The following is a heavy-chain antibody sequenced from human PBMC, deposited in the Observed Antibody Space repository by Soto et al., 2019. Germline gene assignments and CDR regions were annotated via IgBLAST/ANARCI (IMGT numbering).Heavy chain of an antibody. CDR2: ISYDGSNK. V-gene: IGHV3-30*03. J-gene: IGHJ6*02. Sequence: HPGGSLRLSCAASGFTFSSYGMHWVRQAPGKGLEWVAVISYDGSNKYYADSVKGRFTISRDNSKNTLYLQMNSLRAEDTAVYYCASTRLGYCSGGSCQTADVWGQGNTVTVSS. CDR3: ASTRLGYCSGGSCQTADV. CDR1: GFTFSSYG. D-gene: IGHD2-15*01.